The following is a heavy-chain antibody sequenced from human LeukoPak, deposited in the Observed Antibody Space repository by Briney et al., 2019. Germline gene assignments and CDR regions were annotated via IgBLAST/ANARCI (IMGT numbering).Heavy chain of an antibody. Sequence: ASVKVSCKASGYTFTSYGISWVRQAPGQGLEWVGWISAYNGNTNYAQKLQGRVTMTTDTSTSTAYMELRSLRSDDTAVYYCARDASDDYSNLPRYYYYYGMDVWGQGTTVTVSS. V-gene: IGHV1-18*01. J-gene: IGHJ6*02. CDR1: GYTFTSYG. D-gene: IGHD4-11*01. CDR2: ISAYNGNT. CDR3: ARDASDDYSNLPRYYYYYGMDV.